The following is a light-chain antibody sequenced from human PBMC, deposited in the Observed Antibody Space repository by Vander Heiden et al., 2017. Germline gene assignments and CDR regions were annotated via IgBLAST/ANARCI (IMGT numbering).Light chain of an antibody. CDR1: QSVSTY. Sequence: IKLTQSPSSLSASVGDRVTITCRASQSVSTYLNWYQQKPGKAPRLLIYLASSVQSGVPSRFFGGGSGTDFTLTISHLQPEDFATYYCQQSYSIPPTFGQGTRVEVK. CDR2: LAS. CDR3: QQSYSIPPT. J-gene: IGKJ1*01. V-gene: IGKV1-39*01.